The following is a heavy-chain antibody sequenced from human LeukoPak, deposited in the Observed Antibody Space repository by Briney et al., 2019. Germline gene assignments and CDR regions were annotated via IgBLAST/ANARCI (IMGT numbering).Heavy chain of an antibody. CDR2: IYYSGST. CDR3: ARHLTGLYDY. Sequence: SETLSLTCTASGGSISSSGYYWGWIRQPPGKGLEWIGSIYYSGSTYYNPSLKSRITISVDTSKNQFSLKLSSVRTADTAVYYCARHLTGLYDYWGQGTLVTVSS. CDR1: GGSISSSGYY. V-gene: IGHV4-39*01. D-gene: IGHD7-27*01. J-gene: IGHJ4*02.